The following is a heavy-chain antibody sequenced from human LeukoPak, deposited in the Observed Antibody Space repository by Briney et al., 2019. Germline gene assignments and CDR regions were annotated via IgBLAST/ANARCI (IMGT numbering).Heavy chain of an antibody. CDR1: GGSISSGDYY. CDR3: AKGGSGKRGIN. D-gene: IGHD3-10*01. CDR2: IYYSGST. J-gene: IGHJ4*02. V-gene: IGHV4-30-4*01. Sequence: SETLSLTCTVSGGSISSGDYYWSWIRQPPGKGLEWIGYIYYSGSTYYNPSLKSRVTISVDTSKNQFSLKLSSVTAADTAVYYCAKGGSGKRGINWGQGTLVTVSS.